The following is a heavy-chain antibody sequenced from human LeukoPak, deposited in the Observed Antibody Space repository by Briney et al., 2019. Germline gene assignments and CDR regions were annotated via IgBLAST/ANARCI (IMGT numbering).Heavy chain of an antibody. J-gene: IGHJ4*02. CDR1: GFTFSDYY. V-gene: IGHV3-11*01. D-gene: IGHD3-22*01. Sequence: GGSLRLSCAASGFTFSDYYVSWIRQALGKGLEWVSYISSSGSTIYYADSVKGRFTISRDNAKNSLYLQMNSLRAEDTAVYYCAREIVLRLAKVNDYWGQGTLVTVSS. CDR2: ISSSGSTI. CDR3: AREIVLRLAKVNDY.